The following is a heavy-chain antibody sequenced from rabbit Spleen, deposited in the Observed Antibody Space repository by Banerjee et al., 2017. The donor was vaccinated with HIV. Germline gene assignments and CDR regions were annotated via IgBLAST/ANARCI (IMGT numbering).Heavy chain of an antibody. Sequence: QEQLGESGGDLVKPEGSLTLTCKASGFSFGDRDVMCWVRQAPGKGLEWIACINAATAKPVYATWAKGRFTISRTSSTTVTLRMTSLTAADTATYFCARDLVGVIGWNFYLWGPGTLVTVS. V-gene: IGHV1S45*01. J-gene: IGHJ4*01. CDR1: GFSFGDRDV. D-gene: IGHD1-1*01. CDR2: INAATAKP. CDR3: ARDLVGVIGWNFYL.